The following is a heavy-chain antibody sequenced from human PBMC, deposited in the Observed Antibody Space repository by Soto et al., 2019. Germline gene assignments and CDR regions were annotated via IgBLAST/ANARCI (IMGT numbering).Heavy chain of an antibody. D-gene: IGHD5-12*01. Sequence: EVQLLESGGGLVQPGGSLRLSCAASGFTISTYSFTWVRQTPAKGLEWVSGISVTGDTTFYADSVKGRFTISRDISKNTVYLQMHSLRVEDTAVYFCAKWSGYDDLWGQGTLVTVSS. V-gene: IGHV3-23*01. CDR2: ISVTGDTT. CDR1: GFTISTYS. J-gene: IGHJ4*02. CDR3: AKWSGYDDL.